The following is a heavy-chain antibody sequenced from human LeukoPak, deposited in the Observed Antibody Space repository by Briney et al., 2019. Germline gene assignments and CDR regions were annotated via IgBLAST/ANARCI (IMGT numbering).Heavy chain of an antibody. V-gene: IGHV3-72*01. CDR2: IRNKANSYTT. CDR1: GFTFNDAW. J-gene: IGHJ3*01. D-gene: IGHD3-16*01. Sequence: GGSLRLSCAASGFTFNDAWMNWVRQAPGKGLEWVGRIRNKANSYTTEYAASVKGRFTFSRDDLKNSVYLQMNSLKTEDTAVYYCARSPESGGNVFDLWDQGTMVTVSS. CDR3: ARSPESGGNVFDL.